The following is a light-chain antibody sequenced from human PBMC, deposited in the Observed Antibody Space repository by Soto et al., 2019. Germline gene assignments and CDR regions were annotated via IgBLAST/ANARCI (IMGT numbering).Light chain of an antibody. Sequence: DIQMTQSPSTLSASVGDRVTITCRASQSISSWLAWYQRKPGKAAKLLIYKAASLQGGDPSRLSGSGSGTEFTLTISSLQPDDFATYYCQQYNSYPPFGQATKLEIK. V-gene: IGKV1-5*03. CDR2: KAA. CDR3: QQYNSYPP. CDR1: QSISSW. J-gene: IGKJ2*01.